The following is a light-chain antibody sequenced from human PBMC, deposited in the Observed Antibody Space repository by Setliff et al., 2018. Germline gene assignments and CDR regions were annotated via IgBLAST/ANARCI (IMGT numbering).Light chain of an antibody. CDR1: SSDVGDYKY. J-gene: IGLJ1*01. V-gene: IGLV2-14*01. CDR3: SSYTSLSTRV. Sequence: QSALTQPAPVSGSPGQSITISCTGTSSDVGDYKYVSWYQQLPGKAPKLIIFEVSNRPSGIPNRFSGSKSGNTAPLSISGLQAEDEADYYCSSYTSLSTRVFGTGTKVTVL. CDR2: EVS.